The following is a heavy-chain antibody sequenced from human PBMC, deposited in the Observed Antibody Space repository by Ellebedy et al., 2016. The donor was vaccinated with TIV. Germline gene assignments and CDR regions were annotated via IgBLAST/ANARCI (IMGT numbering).Heavy chain of an antibody. CDR3: ARGLAGAYGGDFDY. CDR1: GFTFGTYA. CDR2: ISYDGRTE. V-gene: IGHV3-30*04. J-gene: IGHJ4*02. D-gene: IGHD1-26*01. Sequence: GESLKISCAASGFTFGTYAMHWVRQAPGKGLEWVAVISYDGRTEFYADSVKGRFTISRDNSKNTLYLQMNRLRPEDTDVYYCARGLAGAYGGDFDYWGQGTLVTVSS.